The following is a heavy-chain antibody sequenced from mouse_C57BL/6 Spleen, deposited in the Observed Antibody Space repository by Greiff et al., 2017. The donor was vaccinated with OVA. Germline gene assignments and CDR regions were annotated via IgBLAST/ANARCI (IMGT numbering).Heavy chain of an antibody. CDR1: GYTFTSYW. CDR3: ARSYLGLDY. J-gene: IGHJ2*01. CDR2: IDPSDSYT. V-gene: IGHV1-59*01. Sequence: QVQLQQPGAELVRPGTSVKLSCKASGYTFTSYWMHWVKQRPGQGLEWIGVIDPSDSYTNYNQKFKGTATLTVDTSSSTAYMQLISLTSEDSAVYYCARSYLGLDYWGQGTTLTVSS.